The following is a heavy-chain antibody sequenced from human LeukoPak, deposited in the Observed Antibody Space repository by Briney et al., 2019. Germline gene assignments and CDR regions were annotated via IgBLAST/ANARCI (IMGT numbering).Heavy chain of an antibody. V-gene: IGHV4-34*01. Sequence: SETLSLTCSVSGGSISSHYWSWIRQPAGKGLEWIGEINHSGSTNYNPSLKSRVTISVDTSKNQFSLKLSSVTAADTAVYYCARDGYNEEDWYFDLWGRGILVTVSS. CDR2: INHSGST. CDR1: GGSISSHY. CDR3: ARDGYNEEDWYFDL. D-gene: IGHD5-24*01. J-gene: IGHJ2*01.